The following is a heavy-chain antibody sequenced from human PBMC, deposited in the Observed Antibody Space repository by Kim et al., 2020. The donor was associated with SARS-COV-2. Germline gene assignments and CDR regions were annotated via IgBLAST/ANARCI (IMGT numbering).Heavy chain of an antibody. CDR1: GGSVSSGPYL. J-gene: IGHJ4*02. CDR2: IFFTGNT. D-gene: IGHD6-19*01. Sequence: SETLSLTCTVSGGSVSSGPYLWSWIRQPPGMGLEWIGSIFFTGNTNYNPSLKSRVTISVDTSKNQFSLEVDSVTAADTAVYFCARLVGWHTSHFDFWGQG. V-gene: IGHV4-61*01. CDR3: ARLVGWHTSHFDF.